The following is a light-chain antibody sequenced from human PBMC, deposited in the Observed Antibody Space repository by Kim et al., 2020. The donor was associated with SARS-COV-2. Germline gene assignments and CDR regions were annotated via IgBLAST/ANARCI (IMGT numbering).Light chain of an antibody. CDR1: KLGDKY. J-gene: IGLJ3*02. Sequence: SYELTQPPSVSVSPGQTASITCSGDKLGDKYACWYQQKPGQSPVLVIYQDSKRPSGIPERFSGSNSGNTATLTISGTQAMDEADYYCQAWDSSKVFGGGTQLTVL. CDR3: QAWDSSKV. CDR2: QDS. V-gene: IGLV3-1*01.